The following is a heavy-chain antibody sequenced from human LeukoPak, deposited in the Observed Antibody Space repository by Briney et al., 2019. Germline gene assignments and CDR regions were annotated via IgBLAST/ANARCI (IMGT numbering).Heavy chain of an antibody. V-gene: IGHV3-53*01. CDR1: GFTVSNNY. J-gene: IGHJ5*02. Sequence: GGSLRLSCAASGFTVSNNYLSWVRQAPGKGLEWVSVIYSGGSTYYSDSVKGRFTISRDNSKNTLYLQMNSLRAEDTAVYYCARIYVWGSYSPYYFDPWGQGTLVTVSS. CDR3: ARIYVWGSYSPYYFDP. CDR2: IYSGGST. D-gene: IGHD3-16*01.